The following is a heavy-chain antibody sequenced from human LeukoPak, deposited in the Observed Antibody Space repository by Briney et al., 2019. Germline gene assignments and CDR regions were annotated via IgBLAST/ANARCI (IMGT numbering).Heavy chain of an antibody. CDR1: GFTFSIYA. V-gene: IGHV3-23*01. Sequence: GGSLRLSCAASGFTFSIYAMYWVRQVPGKGLEWVSTISGSGGGSGGSTYYTDSVTGPFTISRDNSKNTLYLQMKSLKTEDTALYYCTRDSGTYNWFDPWGQGTLVTVSS. J-gene: IGHJ5*02. D-gene: IGHD1-26*01. CDR2: ISGSGGGSGGST. CDR3: TRDSGTYNWFDP.